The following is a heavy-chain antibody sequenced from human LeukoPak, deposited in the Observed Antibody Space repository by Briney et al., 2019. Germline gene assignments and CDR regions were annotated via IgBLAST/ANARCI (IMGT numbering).Heavy chain of an antibody. V-gene: IGHV4-59*08. CDR2: IYYSGST. D-gene: IGHD3-22*01. CDR1: GGSISSYY. Sequence: SETLSLTCTVSGGSISSYYWSWIRQPPGKGLEWIGYIYYSGSTNYNPSLKSQVTISVDTSKSQFSLKLSSVTAADTAVYYCARSGGSLDSSGPDYWGQGTAVTVSS. J-gene: IGHJ4*02. CDR3: ARSGGSLDSSGPDY.